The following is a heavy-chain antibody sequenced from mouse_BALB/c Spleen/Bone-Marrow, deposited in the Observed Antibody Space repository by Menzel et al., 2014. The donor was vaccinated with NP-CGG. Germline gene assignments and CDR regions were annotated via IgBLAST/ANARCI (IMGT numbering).Heavy chain of an antibody. J-gene: IGHJ4*01. V-gene: IGHV2-6*02. Sequence: QVQLQQPGPGLVAPSQSLSITCTVSGFSLTTYGVHWVRQPPGKGLEWLVVIWSDGNTTYNSALKSRLSISKDNSKSQVFLKMNNLQTDDTAMYYCARNPYGNYAMDYWGQGTSVTVSS. D-gene: IGHD2-10*02. CDR1: GFSLTTYG. CDR3: ARNPYGNYAMDY. CDR2: IWSDGNT.